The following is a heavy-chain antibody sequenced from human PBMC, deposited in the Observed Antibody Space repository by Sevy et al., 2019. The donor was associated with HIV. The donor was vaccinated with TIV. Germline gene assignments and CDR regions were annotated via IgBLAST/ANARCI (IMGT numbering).Heavy chain of an antibody. D-gene: IGHD2-15*01. CDR2: VSWNSASI. CDR3: TKDLRATLVPGYCYDGTCWPRDGFDI. Sequence: GGSLRLSCAASGFTFDDYAMHWVRQAPGKGLEWVSGVSWNSASIGYAGSVRGRFTISRDNAKNSLSLQMNSLTSEDTAFYYFTKDLRATLVPGYCYDGTCWPRDGFDIWGHGTMVTVSS. CDR1: GFTFDDYA. V-gene: IGHV3-9*01. J-gene: IGHJ3*02.